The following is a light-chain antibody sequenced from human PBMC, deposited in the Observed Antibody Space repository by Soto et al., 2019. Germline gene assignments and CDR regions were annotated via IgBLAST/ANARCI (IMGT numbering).Light chain of an antibody. V-gene: IGKV1-5*01. J-gene: IGKJ1*01. CDR2: DAS. CDR3: QQYNSYSGT. CDR1: QSISSW. Sequence: DIQMTQSPSTLSASVGDRLTITCRASQSISSWLAWYQQKPGKAPKLLIYDASSLESGVPSRFSGSGSGTEFTLTISSLQPDDFATYYCQQYNSYSGTFGKGTKVDIK.